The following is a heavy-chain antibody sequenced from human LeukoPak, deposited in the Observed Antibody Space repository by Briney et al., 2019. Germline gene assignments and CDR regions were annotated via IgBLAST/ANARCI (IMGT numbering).Heavy chain of an antibody. D-gene: IGHD3-10*01. CDR2: FYHGGSI. CDR1: GGSTSSTSFF. J-gene: IGHJ4*02. CDR3: ARGRVTMVRGLYRDYFDY. V-gene: IGHV4-39*07. Sequence: SETLSLTCTVSGGSTSSTSFFWGWIRQPPGKGLEWIASFYHGGSIYTSPSLMSRGTIFMDTSNDQFSLKMDSVTAADTAVYYCARGRVTMVRGLYRDYFDYWGQGTLVTVSS.